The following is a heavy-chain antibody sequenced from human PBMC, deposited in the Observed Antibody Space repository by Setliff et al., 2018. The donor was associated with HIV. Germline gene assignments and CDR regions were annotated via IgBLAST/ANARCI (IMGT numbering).Heavy chain of an antibody. J-gene: IGHJ4*02. V-gene: IGHV4-39*01. CDR1: GDSISSGTYY. CDR3: ARVGVRNWNDDGIDY. Sequence: PSETLSLTCNVSGDSISSGTYYWGWVRQAPGNGLEWIGSIFYSGDAHYNPSLKRRVTISVDTSKNQLSLKVRSVTAADTALYYCARVGVRNWNDDGIDYWGQGTLVTVSS. D-gene: IGHD1-1*01. CDR2: IFYSGDA.